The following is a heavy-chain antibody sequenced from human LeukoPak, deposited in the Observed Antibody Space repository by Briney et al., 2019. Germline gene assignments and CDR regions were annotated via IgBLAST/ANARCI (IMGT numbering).Heavy chain of an antibody. Sequence: PGRSLRLSCAASGFTFDDYAMHWVRQAPGKGLEWVSGISWNSGSIGYADSVKGRFTISRDSAKNSLYLQMNSLRAEDTALYYCAKDSGESYYYGSGSSVSFYYYYYMDVWGRGTTVTISS. CDR3: AKDSGESYYYGSGSSVSFYYYYYMDV. J-gene: IGHJ6*03. D-gene: IGHD3-10*01. V-gene: IGHV3-9*01. CDR2: ISWNSGSI. CDR1: GFTFDDYA.